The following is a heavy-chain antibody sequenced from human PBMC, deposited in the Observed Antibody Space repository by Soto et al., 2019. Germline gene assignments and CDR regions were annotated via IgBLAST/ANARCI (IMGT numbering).Heavy chain of an antibody. CDR3: ARVYDGSCGFDFDS. V-gene: IGHV5-51*01. J-gene: IGHJ4*01. CDR2: IYPGDSDS. D-gene: IGHD3-22*01. Sequence: GESLKISCKASGYSFSDYWIGWVRQMPGKGLEWMGIIYPGDSDSRYSPSFQGHVTISADKSITTAYLQWNSLKASDSAFYYCARVYDGSCGFDFDSWGQGTLVTVSS. CDR1: GYSFSDYW.